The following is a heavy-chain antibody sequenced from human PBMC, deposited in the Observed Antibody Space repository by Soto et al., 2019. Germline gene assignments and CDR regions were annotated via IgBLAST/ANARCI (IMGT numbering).Heavy chain of an antibody. Sequence: PVVSLRLSGAASGFSLSSLAMSWGRQAPWKGLEWVSSISGRGVDTLYADSVKGWFTISRDNSRNTLYLQVNSLRAEDTAVYYCAKDQTDVTLFDYWGQGTLVTVSS. CDR2: ISGRGVDT. D-gene: IGHD2-21*02. CDR1: GFSLSSLA. J-gene: IGHJ4*02. CDR3: AKDQTDVTLFDY. V-gene: IGHV3-23*01.